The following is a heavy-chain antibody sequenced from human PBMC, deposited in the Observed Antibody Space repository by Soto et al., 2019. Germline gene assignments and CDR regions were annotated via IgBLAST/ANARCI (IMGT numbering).Heavy chain of an antibody. CDR2: IYSGGST. V-gene: IGHV3-53*04. J-gene: IGHJ4*02. CDR1: GFIVSSNY. CDR3: ARDLRGYSYGFDY. Sequence: EVQLVESGGGLVQPGGSLRLSCAASGFIVSSNYMSWVRQAPGKGLEWVSVIYSGGSTYYADSVKGRFTISRHNSKNTLYLQMNSLRAEDTAVYYCARDLRGYSYGFDYWGQGTLVTVSS. D-gene: IGHD5-18*01.